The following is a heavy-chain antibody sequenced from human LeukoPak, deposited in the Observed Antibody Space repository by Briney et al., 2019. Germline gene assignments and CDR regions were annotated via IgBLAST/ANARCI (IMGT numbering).Heavy chain of an antibody. J-gene: IGHJ4*02. D-gene: IGHD1-26*01. CDR1: GGTFSSYA. CDR2: IIPIFGTA. CDR3: AGGPREEYFDY. Sequence: ASVKVSCKASGGTFSSYAISWVRQAPGQGLEWMGGIIPIFGTANYAQKFQGRVTITTDESTSTAYMELSSLRSEDTAVYYCAGGPREEYFDYWGQGTLVNVSS. V-gene: IGHV1-69*05.